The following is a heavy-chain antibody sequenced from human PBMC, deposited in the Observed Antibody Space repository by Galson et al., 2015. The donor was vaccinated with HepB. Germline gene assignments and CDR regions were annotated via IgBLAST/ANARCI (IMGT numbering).Heavy chain of an antibody. Sequence: LRLSCAASGFIFSSYSMNWVRQAPGKGLEWVSSISSSSSYIYYADSVKGRFTISRDNAKNSLYLQMNSLRAEDTAVYYCARVVSSSWYTNWFDPWGQGTLVTVSS. D-gene: IGHD6-13*01. CDR1: GFIFSSYS. V-gene: IGHV3-21*01. J-gene: IGHJ5*02. CDR3: ARVVSSSWYTNWFDP. CDR2: ISSSSSYI.